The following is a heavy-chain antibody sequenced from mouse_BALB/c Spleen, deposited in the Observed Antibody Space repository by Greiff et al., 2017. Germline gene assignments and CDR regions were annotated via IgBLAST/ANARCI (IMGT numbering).Heavy chain of an antibody. V-gene: IGHV1-74*01. Sequence: VQLQQSGAELVRSGASVKLSCTASGYTFTSYWMNWVKQRPEQGLEWIGRIDPYDSETHYNQKFKDKAILTVDKSSSTAYMQLSSLTSEDSAVYYCASRRYDEGFDYWGQGTTLTVSS. J-gene: IGHJ2*01. CDR3: ASRRYDEGFDY. CDR2: IDPYDSET. CDR1: GYTFTSYW. D-gene: IGHD2-14*01.